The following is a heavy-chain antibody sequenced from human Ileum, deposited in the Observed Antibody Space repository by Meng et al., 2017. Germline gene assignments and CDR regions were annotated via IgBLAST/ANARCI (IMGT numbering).Heavy chain of an antibody. D-gene: IGHD3-16*01. Sequence: GESLKISCKGSGYTFTSSWIAWVRQMPGKGLEWMGIIYPGDSQTIYSPSFQGQITISVDRSISTAYLQWSSLKASDTATYYCARHDKTVTNRGNFDYWGQGTLVTVS. V-gene: IGHV5-51*01. CDR1: GYTFTSSW. CDR3: ARHDKTVTNRGNFDY. CDR2: IYPGDSQT. J-gene: IGHJ4*02.